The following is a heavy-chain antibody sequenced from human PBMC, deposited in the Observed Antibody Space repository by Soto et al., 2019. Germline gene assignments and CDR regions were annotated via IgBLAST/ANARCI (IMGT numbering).Heavy chain of an antibody. CDR2: IIPIFGTA. CDR1: GGTFSSYA. Sequence: VQLVQSGAEVKKPGSSVKVSCKASGGTFSSYAISWVRQAPGQGLEWMGGIIPIFGTANYAQKFQGRVTITADESTSTAYMELSSLRSEDTAVYYCARGRLGYCSGGSCYVAFDIWGQGTMVTVSS. D-gene: IGHD2-15*01. CDR3: ARGRLGYCSGGSCYVAFDI. J-gene: IGHJ3*02. V-gene: IGHV1-69*01.